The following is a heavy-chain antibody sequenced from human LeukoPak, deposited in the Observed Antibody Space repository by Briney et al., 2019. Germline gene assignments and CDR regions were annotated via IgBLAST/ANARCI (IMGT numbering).Heavy chain of an antibody. Sequence: ASVKVSCKASGYTFTSYAMHWVRQAPGQRLEWMGWINAGNGNTKYSQKFQGRVTITRDTSASTAYMELSRLRSDDTAVYYCARGGDSSGYYCPIDYWGQGTLVTVSS. CDR2: INAGNGNT. CDR1: GYTFTSYA. V-gene: IGHV1-3*01. J-gene: IGHJ4*02. CDR3: ARGGDSSGYYCPIDY. D-gene: IGHD3-22*01.